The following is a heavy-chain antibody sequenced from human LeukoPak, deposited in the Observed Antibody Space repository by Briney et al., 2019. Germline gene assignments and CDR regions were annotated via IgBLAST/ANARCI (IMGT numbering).Heavy chain of an antibody. CDR1: GFTFDDYP. CDR3: AIDRAVAGPGWDAFDI. Sequence: GGSLRLSCAASGFTFDDYPMHWVRQAPGKGLEWVSGIRWNSGSIGYADSVKGRFTISRDNAKNSLYLQMNSLRAEDMALYYCAIDRAVAGPGWDAFDIWGQGTMVTVSS. J-gene: IGHJ3*02. CDR2: IRWNSGSI. D-gene: IGHD6-19*01. V-gene: IGHV3-9*03.